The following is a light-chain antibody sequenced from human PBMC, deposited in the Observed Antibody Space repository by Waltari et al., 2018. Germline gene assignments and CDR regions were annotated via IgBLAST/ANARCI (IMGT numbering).Light chain of an antibody. J-gene: IGKJ4*01. V-gene: IGKV3-20*01. CDR3: HQYGSSWRT. Sequence: NVLTQSPGTLSLSPGEGVTLSCRASQRISDNSLAWFQQKPGQAPRLLIYGASSRATGVPDRFSGSGSGTDFTLTISRLEPEDFVVYYCHQYGSSWRTFGGGTKVEIK. CDR1: QRISDNS. CDR2: GAS.